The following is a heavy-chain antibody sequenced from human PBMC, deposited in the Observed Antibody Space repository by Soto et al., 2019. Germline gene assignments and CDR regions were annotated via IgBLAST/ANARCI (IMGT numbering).Heavy chain of an antibody. CDR2: MNPNSANT. CDR3: ARRDGYNPNWFEP. CDR1: GYTFTSYD. V-gene: IGHV1-8*01. J-gene: IGHJ5*02. Sequence: QVQLVQSGAEVKKPGASVKVSCKASGYTFTSYDINWVRQATGQGLEWMGWMNPNSANTGYAQKFQGRLPMTRNSSISTAYMELSSLRSEDTAVYYCARRDGYNPNWFEPWGQGTLVTVSS. D-gene: IGHD5-12*01.